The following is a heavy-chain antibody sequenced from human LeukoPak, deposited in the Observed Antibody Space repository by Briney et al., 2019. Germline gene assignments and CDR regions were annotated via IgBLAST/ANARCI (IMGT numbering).Heavy chain of an antibody. Sequence: SETLSLTCTVSGGSISSYYWSWIRQPAGKGLEWIGRIYTSGSTNYNPSLKSRVTMSVDTSKNQFSLKLSSVTAADTAVYYCARDRATYGSGSYFDYWGQGTLVTVSS. D-gene: IGHD3-10*01. V-gene: IGHV4-4*07. J-gene: IGHJ4*02. CDR2: IYTSGST. CDR1: GGSISSYY. CDR3: ARDRATYGSGSYFDY.